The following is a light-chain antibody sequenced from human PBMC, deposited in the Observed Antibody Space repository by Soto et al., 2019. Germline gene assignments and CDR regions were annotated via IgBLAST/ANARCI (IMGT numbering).Light chain of an antibody. CDR3: QQYGSSPPWT. V-gene: IGKV3-20*01. J-gene: IGKJ1*01. Sequence: EIVLTQSPGTLSLSPGERATLSCRASQSVRSSYLAWYQHKPGQAPRLLMYGASCRATGIPDRFSGSGSGSDFTLTISRLEPEDFAVYYCQQYGSSPPWTFGQGTKVDIK. CDR2: GAS. CDR1: QSVRSSY.